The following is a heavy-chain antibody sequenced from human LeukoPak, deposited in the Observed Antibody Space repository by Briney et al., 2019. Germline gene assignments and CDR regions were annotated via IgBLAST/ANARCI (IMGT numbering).Heavy chain of an antibody. V-gene: IGHV5-51*01. CDR3: ARQEYSYGSFDY. D-gene: IGHD5-18*01. Sequence: GESLKISCKGSGYSFTSYWIGWVRQMPGKGLEWMGIIYPGDSETRYSPSFQGQVTISADKSISTAYLQWSSLKASDTAIYYCARQEYSYGSFDYWGQEPWSPSPQ. CDR2: IYPGDSET. J-gene: IGHJ4*01. CDR1: GYSFTSYW.